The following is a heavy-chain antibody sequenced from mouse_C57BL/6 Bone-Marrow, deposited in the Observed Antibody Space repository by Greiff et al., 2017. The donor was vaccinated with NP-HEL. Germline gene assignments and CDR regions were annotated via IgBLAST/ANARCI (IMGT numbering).Heavy chain of an antibody. D-gene: IGHD1-1*01. J-gene: IGHJ4*01. CDR2: INPNYGTT. V-gene: IGHV1-39*01. CDR1: GYSFTDYN. Sequence: EVQLQQSGPELVKPGASVKISCKASGYSFTDYNMNWVKQSNGKSLEWIGVINPNYGTTSYNQKFKGKATLTVDQSSSTAYMQLNSLTSEDSAVYYCASLITTVVAEYYYAMDYWGQGTSVTVSS. CDR3: ASLITTVVAEYYYAMDY.